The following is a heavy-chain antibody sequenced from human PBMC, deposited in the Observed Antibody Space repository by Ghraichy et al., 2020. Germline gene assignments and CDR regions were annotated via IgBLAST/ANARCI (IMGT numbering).Heavy chain of an antibody. Sequence: GESLNIPCAASGFTFSGSAMHWVRQASGKGLEWVGRIRSKANSYATAYAASVKGRFTISRDDSKNTAYLQMNSLKTEDTAVYYCTRSCLRCGSSWFDPWGQGTLVTVSS. CDR1: GFTFSGSA. CDR2: IRSKANSYAT. V-gene: IGHV3-73*01. CDR3: TRSCLRCGSSWFDP. J-gene: IGHJ5*02. D-gene: IGHD1-26*01.